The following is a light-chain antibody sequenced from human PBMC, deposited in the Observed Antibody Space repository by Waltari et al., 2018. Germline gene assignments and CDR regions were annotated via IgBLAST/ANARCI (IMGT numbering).Light chain of an antibody. CDR1: QGVSSK. J-gene: IGKJ3*01. CDR3: QQYNTWPPT. Sequence: EVVMTQSPATLSVSPGERATLSCRASQGVSSKLAWYQQKPGQAPRLLISGASPRATGIPARFSGSVSGTEFTLTISSLHSEDFAVYYCQQYNTWPPTFGPGTKVDIK. V-gene: IGKV3-15*01. CDR2: GAS.